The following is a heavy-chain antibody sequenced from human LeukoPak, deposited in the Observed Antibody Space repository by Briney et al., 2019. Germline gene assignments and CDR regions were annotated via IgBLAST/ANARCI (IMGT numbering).Heavy chain of an antibody. Sequence: SETLSLTCAVYGGSFSGYYWSWIRQPPGKGLEWIGEISHSGSTNYNPSLKSRVTISVDTSKNQFSLKLSSVTAADTAVCYCARGLRRSQRDYYYYYGMDVWGQGTTVTVSS. CDR3: ARGLRRSQRDYYYYYGMDV. J-gene: IGHJ6*02. CDR1: GGSFSGYY. CDR2: ISHSGST. V-gene: IGHV4-34*01. D-gene: IGHD3-10*01.